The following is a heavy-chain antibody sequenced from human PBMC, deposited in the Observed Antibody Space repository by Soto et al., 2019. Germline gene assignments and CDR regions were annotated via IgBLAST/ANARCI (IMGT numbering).Heavy chain of an antibody. Sequence: EVQLVESGGGLVQPGGSLRLSCAASGFTFSSYWMSWVRQAPGKGLEWVANIKQDGSEKYYVDSVKGRFTISRDIAKNSLYLQMNSLRAEDTAVYYCARGFRYLLHDAFDIWGQGTMVTVSS. CDR2: IKQDGSEK. J-gene: IGHJ3*02. V-gene: IGHV3-7*01. CDR3: ARGFRYLLHDAFDI. D-gene: IGHD2-2*02. CDR1: GFTFSSYW.